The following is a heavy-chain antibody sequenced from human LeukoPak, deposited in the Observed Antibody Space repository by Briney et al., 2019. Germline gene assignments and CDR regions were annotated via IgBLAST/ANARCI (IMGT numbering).Heavy chain of an antibody. CDR3: ARDLLAALKSNWFDP. CDR1: GGSISSYY. J-gene: IGHJ5*02. Sequence: SETLSLTCTVSGGSISSYYWSWIRQPAGKGLEWIGRIYTSGSTNYNPSLKSRVTMSVDTSKNQFSLKLSSVTAADTAVYYCARDLLAALKSNWFDPWGQGTLVTVSS. D-gene: IGHD6-25*01. CDR2: IYTSGST. V-gene: IGHV4-4*07.